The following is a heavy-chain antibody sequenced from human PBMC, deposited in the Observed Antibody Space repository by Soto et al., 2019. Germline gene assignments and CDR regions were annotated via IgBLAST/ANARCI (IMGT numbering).Heavy chain of an antibody. CDR1: GFTFSSYG. V-gene: IGHV3-33*01. CDR2: IWYDGSNK. J-gene: IGHJ1*01. Sequence: GGSLRLSCAASGFTFSSYGMHWVRQAPGKGLEWVAVIWYDGSNKYYADSVKGRFTISRDNSKNTLYLQMNSLRAEDTAVYYCARQSGTAIRSEYFQHWGQGT. D-gene: IGHD2-21*02. CDR3: ARQSGTAIRSEYFQH.